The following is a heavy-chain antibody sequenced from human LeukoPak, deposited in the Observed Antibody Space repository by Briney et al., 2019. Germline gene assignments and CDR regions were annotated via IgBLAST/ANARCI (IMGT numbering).Heavy chain of an antibody. Sequence: GGSLRLSCAASGFTFSSYAMHWVRQAPGKGLEGVAVISYDGSNKYYADSVKGRFTISRDNSKNTLYLQMNSLRAEDTAVYYCAKTTQYSSSSPFGYWGQGTLVTVSS. CDR3: AKTTQYSSSSPFGY. J-gene: IGHJ4*02. CDR1: GFTFSSYA. D-gene: IGHD6-6*01. CDR2: ISYDGSNK. V-gene: IGHV3-30-3*02.